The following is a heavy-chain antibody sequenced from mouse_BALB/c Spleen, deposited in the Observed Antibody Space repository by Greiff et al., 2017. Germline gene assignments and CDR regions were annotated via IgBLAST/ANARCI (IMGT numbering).Heavy chain of an antibody. CDR1: GFTFTDYY. CDR3: ARDLTRGFAY. V-gene: IGHV7-3*02. CDR2: IRNKANGYTT. D-gene: IGHD3-1*01. Sequence: EVMLVESGGGLVQPGGSLRLSCATSGFTFTDYYMSWVRQPPGKALEWLGFIRNKANGYTTEYSASVKGRFTISRDNSQSILYLQMNTLRAEDSAIYYCARDLTRGFAYWGQGTLVTVSA. J-gene: IGHJ3*01.